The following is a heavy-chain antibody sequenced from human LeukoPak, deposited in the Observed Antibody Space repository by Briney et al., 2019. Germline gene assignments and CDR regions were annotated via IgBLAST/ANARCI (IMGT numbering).Heavy chain of an antibody. J-gene: IGHJ3*02. CDR1: GGTFSSYA. CDR3: ARDYYGSETDAFDI. CDR2: IIPILGIA. Sequence: SVKVSCKASGGTFSSYAISWGRQAPGQGLEWMGRIIPILGIANYAQKFQGRVTITADKSTSTAYMELSSLRSEDTAVYYCARDYYGSETDAFDIWGQGTMVTVSS. D-gene: IGHD3-10*01. V-gene: IGHV1-69*04.